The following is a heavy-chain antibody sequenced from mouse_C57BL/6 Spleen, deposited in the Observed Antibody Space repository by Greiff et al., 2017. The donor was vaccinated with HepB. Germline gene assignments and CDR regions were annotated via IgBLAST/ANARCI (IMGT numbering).Heavy chain of an antibody. CDR3: TRDSGYVNFDY. V-gene: IGHV5-9-1*02. CDR2: ISSGGDYI. D-gene: IGHD3-2*02. CDR1: GFTFSSYA. J-gene: IGHJ2*01. Sequence: EVQLQESGEGLVKPGGSLKLSCAASGFTFSSYAMSWVRQTPEKRLEWVAYISSGGDYIYYADTVMGRFTITRDNARNTLYLQMSSLKSEDTAMYYCTRDSGYVNFDYWGQGTTLTVSS.